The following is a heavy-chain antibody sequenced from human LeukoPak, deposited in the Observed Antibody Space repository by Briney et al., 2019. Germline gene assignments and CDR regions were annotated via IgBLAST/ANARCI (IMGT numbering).Heavy chain of an antibody. Sequence: GRSLRLSCTVSGFTFSSYAMHWVRQAPGKGLEWVALIWYDGSNKFYADSVKGRFTISRDNSKNTMYLQMNSLRAEDTAVYYCAIDPGYISGGHSDHGWSFDYWGQGTLVTVSS. CDR3: AIDPGYISGGHSDHGWSFDY. V-gene: IGHV3-33*01. CDR2: IWYDGSNK. D-gene: IGHD5-24*01. J-gene: IGHJ4*02. CDR1: GFTFSSYA.